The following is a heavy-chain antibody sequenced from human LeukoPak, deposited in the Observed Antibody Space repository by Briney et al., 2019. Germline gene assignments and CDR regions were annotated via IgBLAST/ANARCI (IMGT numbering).Heavy chain of an antibody. V-gene: IGHV1-69*13. CDR3: ATPRGGNTGTFDI. CDR2: IIPIFGTA. CDR1: GGTFSSYA. Sequence: ASVKVSCKASGGTFSSYAISWVRQAPGQGLEWMGGIIPIFGTANYAQKFQGRVTTTADESTSTAYMELSSLRSEDTAVYYCATPRGGNTGTFDIWGQGTMVTVSS. D-gene: IGHD3-10*01. J-gene: IGHJ3*02.